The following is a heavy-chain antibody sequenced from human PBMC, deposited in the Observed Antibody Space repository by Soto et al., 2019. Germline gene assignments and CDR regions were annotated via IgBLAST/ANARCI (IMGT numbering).Heavy chain of an antibody. CDR1: GGTFSSYT. D-gene: IGHD3-3*01. Sequence: QVQLVQSGAEVKKPGSSVKVSCKASGGTFSSYTISWVRQAPGQGLEWMGRIIPILGIANYAQKFQGRVTITADKSTSTAYMELSSLRSEDTAVYYCAMVGDGYNFGFWRSGWFDPWGQGTLVTVSS. CDR2: IIPILGIA. CDR3: AMVGDGYNFGFWRSGWFDP. J-gene: IGHJ5*02. V-gene: IGHV1-69*02.